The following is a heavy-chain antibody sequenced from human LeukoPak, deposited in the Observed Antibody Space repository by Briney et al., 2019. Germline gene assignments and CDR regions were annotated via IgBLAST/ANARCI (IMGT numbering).Heavy chain of an antibody. Sequence: PSETLSLTCTVSGSSISSYYWSWIRQPPGKGLEWIGYIYYSGSTNYNPSLKSRVTISVDTSKNQFSLKLSSVTAADTAVYYRARGNGGNSGYWGQGTLVTVSS. CDR1: GSSISSYY. J-gene: IGHJ4*02. D-gene: IGHD4-23*01. V-gene: IGHV4-59*01. CDR3: ARGNGGNSGY. CDR2: IYYSGST.